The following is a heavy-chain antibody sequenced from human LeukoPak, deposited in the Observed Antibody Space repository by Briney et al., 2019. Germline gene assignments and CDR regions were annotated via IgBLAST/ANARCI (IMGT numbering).Heavy chain of an antibody. CDR1: GFTLRTSW. J-gene: IGHJ4*02. Sequence: GGSLRLSCAASGFTLRTSWMSWVRQAPGKGLEWVANIKQDGSEKNYLDSVKGRFTISRDNAKNSLYLQMHSLRDDDTAVYYCARDGGGPLDWGQGTLVTVSS. CDR3: ARDGGGPLD. CDR2: IKQDGSEK. D-gene: IGHD3-10*01. V-gene: IGHV3-7*01.